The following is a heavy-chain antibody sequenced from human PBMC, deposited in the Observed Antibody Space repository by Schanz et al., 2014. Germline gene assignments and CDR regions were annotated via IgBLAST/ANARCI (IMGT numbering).Heavy chain of an antibody. CDR3: ARDVAAAGNYYYYFGMDV. CDR1: GYTFTSYG. Sequence: QVQLVQSGAEVKKLGASVKVSCKASGYTFTSYGISWVRQAPGQGPEWMGWISDYNADTKYAQKVQGRVTMTTDTSTSTAYMELRSLRSDDTAVYYCARDVAAAGNYYYYFGMDVWGQGTTVTVSS. CDR2: ISDYNADT. V-gene: IGHV1-18*04. J-gene: IGHJ6*02. D-gene: IGHD6-13*01.